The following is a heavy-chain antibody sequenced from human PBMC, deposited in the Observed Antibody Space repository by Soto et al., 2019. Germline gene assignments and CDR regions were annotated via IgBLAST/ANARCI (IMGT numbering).Heavy chain of an antibody. CDR1: GGSISSGGYY. Sequence: QVQLQESGPGLVKPSQTLSLTCTVSGGSISSGGYYWSWIRQHPGKGLEWIGYIYYSGSTYYNPSLKGRVTISVDTSKNQFSLKLSSVTAADTAVYYCARDRSQNYGSGSYGIDYWGQGTLVTVSS. CDR2: IYYSGST. CDR3: ARDRSQNYGSGSYGIDY. D-gene: IGHD3-10*01. J-gene: IGHJ4*02. V-gene: IGHV4-31*03.